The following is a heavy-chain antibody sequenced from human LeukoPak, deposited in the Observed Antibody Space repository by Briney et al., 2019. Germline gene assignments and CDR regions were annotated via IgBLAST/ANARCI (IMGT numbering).Heavy chain of an antibody. Sequence: SETLSLTCAVYGGSFSGDYWSWIRQPPGKGLEWIGEINHSGSTNYNPSLKSRVTISVDTSKNQFSLKLSSVTAADTAVYYCARDHFGVAHWVRFDPWGQGTLVTVSS. CDR1: GGSFSGDY. CDR3: ARDHFGVAHWVRFDP. D-gene: IGHD3-3*01. CDR2: INHSGST. V-gene: IGHV4-34*01. J-gene: IGHJ5*02.